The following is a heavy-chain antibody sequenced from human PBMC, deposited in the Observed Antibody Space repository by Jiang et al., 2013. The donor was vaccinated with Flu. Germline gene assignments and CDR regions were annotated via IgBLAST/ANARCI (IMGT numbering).Heavy chain of an antibody. CDR2: ISSSGSTI. CDR1: GFTFSSYE. V-gene: IGHV3-48*03. CDR3: ARVVVTAIGNY. D-gene: IGHD2-21*02. Sequence: VQLLESGGGLVQPGGSLRLSCAASGFTFSSYEMNWVRQAPGKGLEWVSYISSSGSTIYYADSVKGRFTISRDNAKNSLYLQMNSLRAEDTAVYYCARVVVTAIGNYWGQGTLVTVSS. J-gene: IGHJ4*02.